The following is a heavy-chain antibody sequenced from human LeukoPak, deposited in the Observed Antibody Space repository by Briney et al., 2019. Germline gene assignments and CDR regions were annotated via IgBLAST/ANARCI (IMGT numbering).Heavy chain of an antibody. J-gene: IGHJ3*02. V-gene: IGHV3-15*01. D-gene: IGHD1-14*01. CDR3: CTDNLRAFDI. CDR1: GFSFSNAW. Sequence: GDSLRLFCEASGFSFSNAWMSWLRQVPAKGLEWVGRIKSKTDGGTIDYAAPVKGKFTISRDDSKVMPYPQISSLRADDTAVHYCCTDNLRAFDIGGQGTMVTVYS. CDR2: IKSKTDGGTI.